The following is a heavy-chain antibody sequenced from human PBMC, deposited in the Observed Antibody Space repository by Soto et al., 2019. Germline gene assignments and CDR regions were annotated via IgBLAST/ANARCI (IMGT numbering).Heavy chain of an antibody. CDR1: GGSISSGGYY. V-gene: IGHV4-31*03. CDR3: ARTYYYGSGSYGGSDY. CDR2: IYYSGST. Sequence: SETLSLTCTVSGGSISSGGYYWSWIRQHPGKGLEWIGYIYYSGSTYYNPSLKSRVTISVDTSKNQFSLKLSSVTAADTAVYYCARTYYYGSGSYGGSDYWGQGTLVTVSS. J-gene: IGHJ4*02. D-gene: IGHD3-10*01.